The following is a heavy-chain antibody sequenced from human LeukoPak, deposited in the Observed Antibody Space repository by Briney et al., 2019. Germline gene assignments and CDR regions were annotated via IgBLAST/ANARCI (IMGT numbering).Heavy chain of an antibody. CDR1: GFTFSSYS. CDR2: ISSSSSYI. D-gene: IGHD6-19*01. Sequence: GGSLRLSCAASGFTFSSYSMNWVRQAPGKGLEWVSSISSSSSYIYYADSVKGRFTISRDNAKNSLYLQMNSLRAEDTAVYYCARSRGAGPGAYFDYWGQGTLITVSS. V-gene: IGHV3-21*04. J-gene: IGHJ4*02. CDR3: ARSRGAGPGAYFDY.